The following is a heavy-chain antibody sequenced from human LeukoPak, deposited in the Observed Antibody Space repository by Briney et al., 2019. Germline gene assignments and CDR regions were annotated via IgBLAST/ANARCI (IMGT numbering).Heavy chain of an antibody. J-gene: IGHJ4*02. V-gene: IGHV3-21*01. Sequence: AGGSLRLSCAASGLTFSRYNMNWVRQAPRKGLEWVSSIGTSSNNIYYTDSVKGRFTISRDNAKNSLYLQVDSLRVEDTAVYFCASGTVGNYALDYWGQGTLVTVSS. CDR2: IGTSSNNI. CDR3: ASGTVGNYALDY. CDR1: GLTFSRYN. D-gene: IGHD1-7*01.